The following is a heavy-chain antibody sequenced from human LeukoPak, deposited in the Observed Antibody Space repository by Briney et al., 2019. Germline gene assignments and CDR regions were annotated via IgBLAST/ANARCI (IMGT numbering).Heavy chain of an antibody. J-gene: IGHJ5*02. V-gene: IGHV6-1*01. Sequence: SQTLSLTCAISGDSVSSNSAAWNWIRQSPSRGLEWLGRTYYRSKWYNDYAVSVKSRITINPDTSKNQFSLQLNSVTPEDTAVYYCAREERLRYFDWLLSKFDPRGQGTLVTVSS. CDR2: TYYRSKWYN. CDR1: GDSVSSNSAA. CDR3: AREERLRYFDWLLSKFDP. D-gene: IGHD3-9*01.